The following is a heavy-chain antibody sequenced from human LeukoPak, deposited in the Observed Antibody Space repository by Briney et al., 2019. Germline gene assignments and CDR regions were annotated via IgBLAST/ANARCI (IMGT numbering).Heavy chain of an antibody. CDR2: INSDGSST. CDR3: ARDRDDFWYYYYMDV. CDR1: GFTFSSYW. V-gene: IGHV3-74*01. J-gene: IGHJ6*03. D-gene: IGHD3-3*01. Sequence: GGSLRLSCAASGFTFSSYWMHWVRQAPGKGLVWVSRINSDGSSTSYADSVKGRFTISRDNAKNTLYLQMNSLRAEDTAVYYCARDRDDFWYYYYMDVWGKGTTVTVSS.